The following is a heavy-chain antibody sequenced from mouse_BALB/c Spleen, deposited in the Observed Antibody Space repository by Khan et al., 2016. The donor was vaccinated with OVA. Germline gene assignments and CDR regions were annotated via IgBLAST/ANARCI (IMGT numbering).Heavy chain of an antibody. CDR3: ARAGWDVFAY. Sequence: QAQLQQSGPELVKPGASVKMSCKASGYTFTDYVMNWVKQRTGQGLEWIGQIYPGSDSTYYNEKFKGKATLTADRSSSTAYMQLSSLTSEDSAVYFCARAGWDVFAYWGQGTLVTVSA. CDR1: GYTFTDYV. J-gene: IGHJ3*01. V-gene: IGHV1-77*01. D-gene: IGHD4-1*01. CDR2: IYPGSDST.